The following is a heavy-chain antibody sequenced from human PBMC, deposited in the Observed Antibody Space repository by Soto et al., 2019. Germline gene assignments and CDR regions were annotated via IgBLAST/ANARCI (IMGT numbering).Heavy chain of an antibody. CDR3: ARGKKDILTGSRFDP. V-gene: IGHV1-8*01. CDR2: MNPNSGNT. J-gene: IGHJ5*02. D-gene: IGHD3-9*01. Sequence: GASVKVSCKASGYTFTSYDINWVRQATGQGLEWMGWMNPNSGNTGYAQKFQGRVTMTRNTSISTAYMELSSLRSEETAVYYCARGKKDILTGSRFDPWGQGTLVSVSS. CDR1: GYTFTSYD.